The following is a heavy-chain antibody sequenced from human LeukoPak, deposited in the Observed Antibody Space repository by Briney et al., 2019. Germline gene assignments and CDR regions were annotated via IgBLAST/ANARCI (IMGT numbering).Heavy chain of an antibody. CDR2: MNPNSGNT. J-gene: IGHJ6*03. Sequence: ASVKVSCKASGYTLTSYDINWVRQATGQGLEWMGWMNPNSGNTGYAQKFQGRVTITRNTSISTAYMELSSLRSEDTAVYYCARALQLAGYMDVWGKGTTVTVSS. CDR1: GYTLTSYD. V-gene: IGHV1-8*03. D-gene: IGHD5-18*01. CDR3: ARALQLAGYMDV.